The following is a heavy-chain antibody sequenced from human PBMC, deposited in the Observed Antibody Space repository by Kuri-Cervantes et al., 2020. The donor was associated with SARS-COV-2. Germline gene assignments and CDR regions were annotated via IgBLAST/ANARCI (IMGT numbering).Heavy chain of an antibody. J-gene: IGHJ6*02. D-gene: IGHD3-16*01. Sequence: SETLSLTCAVSGGSISSSNWWSWVRQPPGKGLEWIGEIYHSGSTNYNPSLKSRATISVDKSKNQFSLKLSSVTAADTAVYYCARLSLGDVEIFAEDYYYYGMDVWGQGTTVTVSS. CDR1: GGSISSSNW. CDR2: IYHSGST. CDR3: ARLSLGDVEIFAEDYYYYGMDV. V-gene: IGHV4-4*02.